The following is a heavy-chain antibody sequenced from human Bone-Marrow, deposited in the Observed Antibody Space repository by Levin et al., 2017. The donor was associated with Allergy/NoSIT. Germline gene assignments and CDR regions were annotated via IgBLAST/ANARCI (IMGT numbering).Heavy chain of an antibody. J-gene: IGHJ4*02. D-gene: IGHD4-17*01. CDR3: AKDYGLGHLEDGDRHFAY. V-gene: IGHV3-23*01. Sequence: GGSLRLSCAASGFAFNNYAMTWVRQAPGKGLEWVSGLIENGVDTYYADSVKGRFTISRDNSNNILYLQMINLRAEDTATYYCAKDYGLGHLEDGDRHFAYWGQGTLVTVSS. CDR1: GFAFNNYA. CDR2: LIENGVDT.